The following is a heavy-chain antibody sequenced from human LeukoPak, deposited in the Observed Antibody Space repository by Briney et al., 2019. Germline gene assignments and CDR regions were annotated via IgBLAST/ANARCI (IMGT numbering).Heavy chain of an antibody. CDR2: IWYDGSNK. Sequence: GGSLRLSCAASGFTFSSYGMHWVRQAPGKGLEWVAVIWYDGSNKYYADSVKRRFTISRDNSKNTLYLPMNSLRAEDTAVYYCAREAVVATRAFDYWGQGTLVTVSS. J-gene: IGHJ4*02. D-gene: IGHD5-12*01. CDR1: GFTFSSYG. CDR3: AREAVVATRAFDY. V-gene: IGHV3-33*01.